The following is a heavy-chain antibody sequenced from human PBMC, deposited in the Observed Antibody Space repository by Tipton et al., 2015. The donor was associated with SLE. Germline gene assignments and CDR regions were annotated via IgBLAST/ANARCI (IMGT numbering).Heavy chain of an antibody. CDR1: GFTFSSYW. Sequence: SLRLSCAASGFTFSSYWMHWVRQAPGKGLVWVSRINSDGSSTSYADSVEGRFTISRDNAKNTLYLQMNSLRAEDTAVYYCARVSNWNWGFDYWGQGTLVTVSS. V-gene: IGHV3-74*01. CDR3: ARVSNWNWGFDY. J-gene: IGHJ4*02. D-gene: IGHD1-7*01. CDR2: INSDGSST.